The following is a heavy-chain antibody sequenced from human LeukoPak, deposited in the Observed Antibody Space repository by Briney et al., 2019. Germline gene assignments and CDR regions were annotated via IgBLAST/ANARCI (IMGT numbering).Heavy chain of an antibody. V-gene: IGHV4-61*02. J-gene: IGHJ5*02. D-gene: IGHD1-1*01. CDR3: AREREGPTWNDEWNWFDP. Sequence: SETLSLTCTVSGGSISSGNYYWSWIRQPAGKALEWIGRIFTTGSTNYNPSLKSRVTISVDTSKNQFSLKLSSVTAADTAVYYCAREREGPTWNDEWNWFDPWGQGTLVTVSS. CDR2: IFTTGST. CDR1: GGSISSGNYY.